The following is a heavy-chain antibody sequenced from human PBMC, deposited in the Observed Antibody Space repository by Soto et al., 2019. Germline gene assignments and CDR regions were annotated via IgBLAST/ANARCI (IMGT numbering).Heavy chain of an antibody. Sequence: QIQLVQSGAEVKKPGASVKVSCKASGYTFTSYGISWVRQAPGQGLGWMGWINGYNGNTNYAQKLQGRVTMTTDTSTTTAYMELRSLRSDDTAVYYCARVRGYDSSGYSPLWGQGTLVTVSS. J-gene: IGHJ4*02. CDR3: ARVRGYDSSGYSPL. CDR1: GYTFTSYG. V-gene: IGHV1-18*01. D-gene: IGHD3-22*01. CDR2: INGYNGNT.